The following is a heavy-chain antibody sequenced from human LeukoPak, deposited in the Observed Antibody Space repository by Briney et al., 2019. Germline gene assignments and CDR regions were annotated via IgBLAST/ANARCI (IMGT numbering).Heavy chain of an antibody. D-gene: IGHD2-15*01. V-gene: IGHV1-18*01. Sequence: ASVKVSCKASRYTFTSNGISWVRQAPGQGLEWMGWISAYNGNTNYAQKLQGSVTMTTDTSTSTAYMELRSLRSDATAVYYCALGVGAATFWTDYWGQGTLVSVSS. J-gene: IGHJ4*02. CDR1: RYTFTSNG. CDR2: ISAYNGNT. CDR3: ALGVGAATFWTDY.